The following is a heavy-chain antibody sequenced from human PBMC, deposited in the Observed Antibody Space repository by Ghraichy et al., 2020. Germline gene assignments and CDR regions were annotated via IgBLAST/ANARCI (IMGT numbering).Heavy chain of an antibody. J-gene: IGHJ4*02. CDR2: ISGSGGST. CDR3: AKILYCSSTSCYYFDY. D-gene: IGHD2-2*01. CDR1: GFTFSSYA. Sequence: GGSLRLSCAASGFTFSSYAMSWVRQAPGKGLEWVSAISGSGGSTYYADSVKGRFTISRDNSKNTLYLQMNSLRAEDTAVYYCAKILYCSSTSCYYFDYWGQGTLVTVSS. V-gene: IGHV3-23*01.